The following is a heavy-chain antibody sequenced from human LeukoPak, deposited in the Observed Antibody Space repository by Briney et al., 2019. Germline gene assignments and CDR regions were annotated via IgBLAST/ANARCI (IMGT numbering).Heavy chain of an antibody. J-gene: IGHJ4*02. Sequence: ESGPTLVKPTQSLTLTCTFSGFSLTSSGVGVGWIRQPPGKALEWLAFIFWDGDKRYNPSLKTRVTIPTDTSHNEVVLRVTNVDPADTGTYYCAHLTTIFGVVSFFDYWGQGSLVSVSS. CDR1: GFSLTSSGVG. CDR2: IFWDGDK. CDR3: AHLTTIFGVVSFFDY. D-gene: IGHD3-3*01. V-gene: IGHV2-5*02.